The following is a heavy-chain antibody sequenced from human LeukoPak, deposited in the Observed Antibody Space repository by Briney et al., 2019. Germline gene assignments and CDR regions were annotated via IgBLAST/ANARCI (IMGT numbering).Heavy chain of an antibody. CDR3: AKGYDFWSGGIDY. Sequence: GGSLRLSCAASGFTFSSYSMNWVRQAPGKGLEWVSSISSSSSYIYYADSVKGRFTISRDNSKNTLYLQMNSLRAEDTAVYYCAKGYDFWSGGIDYWGQGTLVTVSS. CDR2: ISSSSSYI. CDR1: GFTFSSYS. J-gene: IGHJ4*02. D-gene: IGHD3-3*01. V-gene: IGHV3-21*04.